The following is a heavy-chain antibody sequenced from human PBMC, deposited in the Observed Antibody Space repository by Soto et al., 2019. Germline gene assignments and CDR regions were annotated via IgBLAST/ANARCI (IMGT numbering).Heavy chain of an antibody. CDR3: AKDGSSSWYFDY. D-gene: IGHD6-13*01. Sequence: GGSLRLSCAASGFTFSSYGMHWVRQAPGKGLEWVAVISYDGSNKYYGDSVKGRFTISRDNSKNTLYLQMNSLRAEDTAVYYCAKDGSSSWYFDYWGQGTLVTVSS. CDR2: ISYDGSNK. J-gene: IGHJ4*02. CDR1: GFTFSSYG. V-gene: IGHV3-30*18.